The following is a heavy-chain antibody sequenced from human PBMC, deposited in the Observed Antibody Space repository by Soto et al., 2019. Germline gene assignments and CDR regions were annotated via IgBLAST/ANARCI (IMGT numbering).Heavy chain of an antibody. Sequence: GESLKISCAASGFTFSSYGMHWVRQAPGKGLEWVAVIWYDGSNKYYADSVKGRFTISRDNSKNTLYLQMNSLRAEDTVVYYCARVLYGDSYYYYYYGMDVWGQGTTVTVSS. CDR3: ARVLYGDSYYYYYYGMDV. V-gene: IGHV3-33*01. CDR1: GFTFSSYG. D-gene: IGHD4-17*01. CDR2: IWYDGSNK. J-gene: IGHJ6*02.